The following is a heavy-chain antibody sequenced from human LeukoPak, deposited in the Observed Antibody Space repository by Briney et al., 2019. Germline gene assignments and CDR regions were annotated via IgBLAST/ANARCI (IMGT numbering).Heavy chain of an antibody. J-gene: IGHJ3*02. V-gene: IGHV4-38-2*01. CDR3: ARRGYSYGYGAFDI. Sequence: PSETLSLTCAVSGYSISSGYYWGWIRQPPGKGLEWIGSIYHSGSTYYNPSLKSRVTISVDTSKNQFSLKLSSVTAADTAVYYCARRGYSYGYGAFDIWGQGTMVTVSS. CDR2: IYHSGST. D-gene: IGHD5-18*01. CDR1: GYSISSGYY.